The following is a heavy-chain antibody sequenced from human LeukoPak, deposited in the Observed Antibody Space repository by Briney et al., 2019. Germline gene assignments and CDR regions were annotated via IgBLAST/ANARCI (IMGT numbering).Heavy chain of an antibody. Sequence: SLSLSCTASGFSFDGYDYYWGRQPPPKGMQRVSGISWYSGSIGYADSLKSRFTISRDNSKNSLYLQMNSLIAEDTALYFCAKAHYDSSGYSDYWGQGTLVTVSS. D-gene: IGHD3-22*01. CDR1: GFSFDGYD. CDR3: AKAHYDSSGYSDY. V-gene: IGHV3-9*01. CDR2: ISWYSGSI. J-gene: IGHJ4*02.